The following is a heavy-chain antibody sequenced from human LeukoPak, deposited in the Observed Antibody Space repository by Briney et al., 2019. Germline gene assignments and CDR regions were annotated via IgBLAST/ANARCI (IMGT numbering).Heavy chain of an antibody. D-gene: IGHD3-22*01. CDR2: IWYDGSNK. V-gene: IGHV3-33*01. Sequence: GGSLRLSCAASGFTFSTSGMHWVRQVPGKGLEWVAVIWYDGSNKHYAESVKGRFSISRDNSKSTLYLQMNSLRAEDTAVYYGARARRLSTCYRPIDYWGQGTLVTVSS. J-gene: IGHJ4*02. CDR3: ARARRLSTCYRPIDY. CDR1: GFTFSTSG.